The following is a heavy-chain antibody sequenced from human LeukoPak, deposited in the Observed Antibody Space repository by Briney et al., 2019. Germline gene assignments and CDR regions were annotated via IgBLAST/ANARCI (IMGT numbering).Heavy chain of an antibody. D-gene: IGHD6-13*01. V-gene: IGHV1-69*05. J-gene: IGHJ6*03. CDR3: ARDRIAAAGYYYYYMDV. CDR1: GGTFSSYA. Sequence: SVKVSCKASGGTFSSYAISWVRQAPGQGLEWMEGIIPIFGTANYAQKFQGRVTITTDESTSTAYMELSSLRSEDTAVYYCARDRIAAAGYYYYYMDVWGKGTTVTVSS. CDR2: IIPIFGTA.